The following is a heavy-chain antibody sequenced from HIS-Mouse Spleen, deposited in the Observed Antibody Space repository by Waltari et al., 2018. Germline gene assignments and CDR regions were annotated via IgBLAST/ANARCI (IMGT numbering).Heavy chain of an antibody. J-gene: IGHJ4*02. CDR2: IYSGGST. Sequence: EVQLVETGGGLSQPGGCLRLYCAASGFTVGSNYMCLVRKAPGKGLEWVSVIYSGGSTYYADSVKGRFTISRDNSKNTLYLQMNSMRAEDTAVYYCARHYYYGSGSYYFDYWGQGTLVTVSS. D-gene: IGHD3-10*01. CDR1: GFTVGSNY. CDR3: ARHYYYGSGSYYFDY. V-gene: IGHV3-53*02.